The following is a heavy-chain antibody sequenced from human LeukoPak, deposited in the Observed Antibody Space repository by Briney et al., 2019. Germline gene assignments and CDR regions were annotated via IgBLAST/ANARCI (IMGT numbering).Heavy chain of an antibody. CDR2: ISGSGGST. CDR3: AAAGTFISYFDY. V-gene: IGHV3-23*01. CDR1: GFTFSSYA. Sequence: GGSLRLSCAAPGFTFSSYAMSWVRQAPGKGLEWVSAISGSGGSTYYADSVKGRFTIPRDNSKNTLYLQMNSLRAEDTAVYYCAAAGTFISYFDYWGQGTLVTVSS. D-gene: IGHD6-13*01. J-gene: IGHJ4*02.